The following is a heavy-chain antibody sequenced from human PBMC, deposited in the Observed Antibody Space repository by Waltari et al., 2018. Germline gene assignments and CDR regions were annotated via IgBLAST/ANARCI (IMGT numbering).Heavy chain of an antibody. V-gene: IGHV4-59*11. CDR1: GGSISSPY. J-gene: IGHJ4*02. CDR3: ARDKLGGDCSLD. D-gene: IGHD2-21*01. Sequence: QVQLQESGPGLVKPSETLSLTCTVSGGSISSPYWSWIRQPPGKGLEWIGYSYSRGTTTYKPSLKRRVTISVDTSKNQFSLRRSAGTAADTAVYYGARDKLGGDCSLDWGQGTLVTVSS. CDR2: SYSRGTT.